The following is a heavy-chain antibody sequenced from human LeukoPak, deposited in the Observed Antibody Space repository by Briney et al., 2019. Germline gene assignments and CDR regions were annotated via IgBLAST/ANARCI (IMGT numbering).Heavy chain of an antibody. D-gene: IGHD3-10*01. CDR2: ISISGSTI. CDR1: GFTFRSYE. CDR3: AREGSYSYGSGYGEYYYYGLDL. V-gene: IGHV3-48*03. Sequence: GGSLRLSCAASGFTFRSYEMNWVRQAPGKGLEWVSYISISGSTIYYAESVKGRFTISRDNAKNSLYLQMNRLIDEDTAVYYCAREGSYSYGSGYGEYYYYGLDLWGQGTTVTVSS. J-gene: IGHJ6*02.